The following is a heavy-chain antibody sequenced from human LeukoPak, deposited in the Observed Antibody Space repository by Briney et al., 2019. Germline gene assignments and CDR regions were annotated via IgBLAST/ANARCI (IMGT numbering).Heavy chain of an antibody. D-gene: IGHD5-18*01. V-gene: IGHV1-46*01. CDR3: ARTTSDTAMVPFDY. Sequence: GASVKVSCKASGGTFSSYAISWVRQAPGQGLEWMGIINPSGGSTSYAQKLQGRVTMTRDTSTSTVYMELCSLRSEDTAVYYCARTTSDTAMVPFDYWGQGTLVTV. CDR2: INPSGGST. J-gene: IGHJ4*02. CDR1: GGTFSSYA.